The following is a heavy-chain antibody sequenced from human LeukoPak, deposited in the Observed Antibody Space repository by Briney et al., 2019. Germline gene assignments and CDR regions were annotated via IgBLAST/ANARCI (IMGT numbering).Heavy chain of an antibody. V-gene: IGHV3-23*01. CDR2: ISRTGDRT. CDR1: GFTLSSSA. D-gene: IGHD6-25*01. J-gene: IGHJ4*02. Sequence: PGGSLRLSCAASGFTLSSSAMRWVRAAPGKGLEWVSDISRTGDRTFYADSVKVWFTISRDSSIHTLFLQMNSHRVEDTAVYCCGKERRPNDYGGQGTLVPVSS. CDR3: GKERRPNDY.